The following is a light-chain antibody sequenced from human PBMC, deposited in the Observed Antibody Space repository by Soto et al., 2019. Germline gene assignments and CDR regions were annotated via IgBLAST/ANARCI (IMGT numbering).Light chain of an antibody. CDR1: QSVSSN. Sequence: EIVMTQSPATLSVSPGERATLSCRASQSVSSNLAWHQQKPGQAPRLLIYGASTRATGIPARFSGSGSGTEFTLTISSLQSEDFAVYHCQQYNNWPSLTFGGGTKVEIK. CDR3: QQYNNWPSLT. CDR2: GAS. V-gene: IGKV3-15*01. J-gene: IGKJ4*01.